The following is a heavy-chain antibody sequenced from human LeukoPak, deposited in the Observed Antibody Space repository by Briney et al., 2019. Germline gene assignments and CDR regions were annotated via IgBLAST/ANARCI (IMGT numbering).Heavy chain of an antibody. CDR2: MSDIGPNT. CDR3: ARVGYYDFWSGYYSELDY. Sequence: PGGSLRLSCAASGFGVSDYAMTWIRQSPGKGLEWVSSMSDIGPNTYYADSVKGRFTISRDTSKNTVFLQMNSLRAEDTAVYYCARVGYYDFWSGYYSELDYWGQGTLVTVSS. CDR1: GFGVSDYA. V-gene: IGHV3-23*01. J-gene: IGHJ4*02. D-gene: IGHD3-3*01.